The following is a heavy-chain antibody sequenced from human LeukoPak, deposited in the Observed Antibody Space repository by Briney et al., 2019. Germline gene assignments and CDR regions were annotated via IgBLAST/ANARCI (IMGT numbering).Heavy chain of an antibody. Sequence: GASVKVSCKASGHTFTDYYIQWVRQASGKGLEWMGWINPNSGGTNYAQKLQGRVTMTTDTSTSTAYMELRSLRSDDTAVYYCAREVTGDSSSSDYWGQGTLVTVSS. CDR3: AREVTGDSSSSDY. CDR1: GHTFTDYY. D-gene: IGHD6-13*01. J-gene: IGHJ4*02. V-gene: IGHV1-2*02. CDR2: INPNSGGT.